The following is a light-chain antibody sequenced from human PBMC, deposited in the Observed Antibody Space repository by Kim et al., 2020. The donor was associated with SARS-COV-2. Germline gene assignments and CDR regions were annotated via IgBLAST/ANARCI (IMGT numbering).Light chain of an antibody. V-gene: IGKV1-9*01. Sequence: SASVGARVTITGRASHGISDYFAWYQQKSRKAPKLLIYGASTLQIGVPSRFSGSGSGTEFTLTISSLQAEDFATYYCQQLNGYPQTFGQGTKLEI. CDR3: QQLNGYPQT. CDR2: GAS. J-gene: IGKJ2*01. CDR1: HGISDY.